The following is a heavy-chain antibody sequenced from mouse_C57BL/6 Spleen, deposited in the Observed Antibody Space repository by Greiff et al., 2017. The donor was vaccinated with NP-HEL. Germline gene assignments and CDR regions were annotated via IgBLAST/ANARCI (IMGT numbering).Heavy chain of an antibody. CDR1: GYSFTGYF. J-gene: IGHJ3*01. Sequence: EVQLQQSGPELVKPGDSVKISCKASGYSFTGYFMNWVMQSHGKSLEWIGRINPYNGDTFYNQKFKGKATLTVDKSSSTAHMELRSLTSEDSAVYDCAREGGIYYDYDGAWFAYWGQGTLVTVSA. V-gene: IGHV1-20*01. D-gene: IGHD2-4*01. CDR2: INPYNGDT. CDR3: AREGGIYYDYDGAWFAY.